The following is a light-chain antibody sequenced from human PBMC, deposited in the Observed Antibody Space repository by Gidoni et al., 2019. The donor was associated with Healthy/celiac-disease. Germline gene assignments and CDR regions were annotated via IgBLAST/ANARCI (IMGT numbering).Light chain of an antibody. CDR1: SSNIGSNT. Sequence: QSVLPQPPSASGTPGQRVTISCSGSSSNIGSNTVNWYQHLPGTAPKLLIYSNNQRPSGVPDRFSGSKSGTSASLAISGLQSEDEADYYCAAWDDSLNGPNYVFGTGTKVTVL. CDR2: SNN. V-gene: IGLV1-44*01. CDR3: AAWDDSLNGPNYV. J-gene: IGLJ1*01.